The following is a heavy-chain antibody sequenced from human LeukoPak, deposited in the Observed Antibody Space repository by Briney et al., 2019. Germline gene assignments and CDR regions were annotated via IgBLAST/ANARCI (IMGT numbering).Heavy chain of an antibody. J-gene: IGHJ4*02. CDR2: IYYSGST. CDR1: GGSISSGGYY. Sequence: PSETLSLTCTVSGGSISSGGYYWSWIRQHPGKGLEWIGYIYYSGSTNYNPSLKSRVTISVDTSKNQFSLKLSSVTAADTAVYYCARGRRMDTAMVTVLNYFDYWGQGTLVTVSS. D-gene: IGHD5-18*01. V-gene: IGHV4-61*08. CDR3: ARGRRMDTAMVTVLNYFDY.